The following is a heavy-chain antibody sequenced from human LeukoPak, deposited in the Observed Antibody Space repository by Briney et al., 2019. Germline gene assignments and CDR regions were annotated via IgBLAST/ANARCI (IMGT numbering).Heavy chain of an antibody. Sequence: SVKVSCKASGGTFSSYAISWVRQAPGQGLEWMGRIIPIFGTTNYAQEFQGRVTITTDESTSTAYMELSSLRSEDTAVYYCARFGALFGSSSKYYYMDVWGKGTTVTVSS. CDR3: ARFGALFGSSSKYYYMDV. CDR1: GGTFSSYA. CDR2: IIPIFGTT. D-gene: IGHD6-6*01. J-gene: IGHJ6*03. V-gene: IGHV1-69*05.